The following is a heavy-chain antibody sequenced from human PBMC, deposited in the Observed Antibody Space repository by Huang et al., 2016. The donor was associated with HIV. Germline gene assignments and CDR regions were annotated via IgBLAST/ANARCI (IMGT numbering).Heavy chain of an antibody. CDR1: SGPISSHY. Sequence: QVQLQESGPGRVKPSETLSLTVTVSSGPISSHYWVWIRQPPGKGLEWIGNIYYSGSTNYNPSLKSRVTISIDTSKAQFFLKVTSVSAADTAVYYCARVVAASAFEIWGQGTMITVSS. J-gene: IGHJ3*02. D-gene: IGHD2-15*01. V-gene: IGHV4-59*11. CDR3: ARVVAASAFEI. CDR2: IYYSGST.